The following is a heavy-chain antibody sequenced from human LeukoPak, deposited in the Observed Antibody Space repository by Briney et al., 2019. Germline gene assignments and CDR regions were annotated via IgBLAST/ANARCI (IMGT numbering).Heavy chain of an antibody. CDR3: ARVKEETSVTIPDYFQH. D-gene: IGHD4-17*01. J-gene: IGHJ1*01. CDR1: GYTFTGYY. Sequence: GASVKVSCKASGYTFTGYYMHWERQAPGQGLEWMGWINPNSGGTNYAQKFQGRVTMTRDTSISTVYMELSRLRSDDTAMYYCARVKEETSVTIPDYFQHWGQGTLVTVSS. CDR2: INPNSGGT. V-gene: IGHV1-2*02.